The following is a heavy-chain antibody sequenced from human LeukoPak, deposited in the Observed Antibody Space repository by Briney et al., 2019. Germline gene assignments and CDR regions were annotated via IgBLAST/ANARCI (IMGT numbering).Heavy chain of an antibody. CDR1: GGSISSSSYY. CDR2: IYYSGST. J-gene: IGHJ4*02. V-gene: IGHV4-39*07. D-gene: IGHD2-15*01. CDR3: ARDRGGGDFDY. Sequence: SETLSLTCTVSGGSISSSSYYWGWIRQPPGKGLEWIGSIYYSGSTYYNPSLKSRVTISVDTSKNQFSLKLSSVTAADTAVYYCARDRGGGDFDYWGQGTLVTVSS.